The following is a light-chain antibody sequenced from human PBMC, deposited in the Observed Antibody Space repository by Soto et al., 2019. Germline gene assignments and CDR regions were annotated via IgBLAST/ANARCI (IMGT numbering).Light chain of an antibody. CDR1: QGISSY. CDR3: QQYNNYWT. J-gene: IGKJ1*01. V-gene: IGKV1-8*01. Sequence: AIRKTHSPSSFSASTGDRVTITCRASQGISSYLAWYQQKPGKAPKLLIYAASSLESGVPSRFSGSGSGTEFTLTISSLQPDDFATYYCQQYNNYWTFGQGTKVDIK. CDR2: AAS.